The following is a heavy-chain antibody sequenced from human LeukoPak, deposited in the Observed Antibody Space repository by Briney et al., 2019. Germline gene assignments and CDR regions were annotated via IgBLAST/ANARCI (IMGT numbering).Heavy chain of an antibody. CDR3: ASNYYYYYMDV. Sequence: GGSLRLXCAASGFTFSSYAMSWGRQAPGKALEWVSAISGSSGSTYYADSVKGRFTISRDNSKNTLYLQMNSLRAEDTAVYYCASNYYYYYMDVWGKGTTVTVSS. V-gene: IGHV3-23*01. CDR2: ISGSSGST. CDR1: GFTFSSYA. J-gene: IGHJ6*03.